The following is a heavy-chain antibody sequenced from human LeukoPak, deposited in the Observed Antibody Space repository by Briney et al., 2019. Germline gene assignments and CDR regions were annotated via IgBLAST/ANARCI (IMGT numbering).Heavy chain of an antibody. V-gene: IGHV3-23*01. CDR1: GFTFSNYA. CDR3: AKDSASYGRFDY. Sequence: GGSLRLSCAASGFTFSNYAMSWVRQVPGKGLEWVSVISGSGSSTYYADSVKGRFTISRDNSKNMLYLQMNSPRAEDTAVYFCAKDSASYGRFDYWGQGTLVTVSS. D-gene: IGHD5-18*01. CDR2: ISGSGSST. J-gene: IGHJ4*02.